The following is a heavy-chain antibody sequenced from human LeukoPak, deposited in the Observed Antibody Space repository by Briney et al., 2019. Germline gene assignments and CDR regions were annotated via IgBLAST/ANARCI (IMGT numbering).Heavy chain of an antibody. Sequence: SVKVSCKASGGTFISYAISWVRQAPGQGLEWMGGIIPIFGTANYAQRFQGRVTITADKSTSTAYMELSSLRSEDTAVYYCARVEDVAGTYYYYGMDVWGNGTTVTVSS. J-gene: IGHJ6*04. CDR3: ARVEDVAGTYYYYGMDV. CDR1: GGTFISYA. D-gene: IGHD6-19*01. V-gene: IGHV1-69*06. CDR2: IIPIFGTA.